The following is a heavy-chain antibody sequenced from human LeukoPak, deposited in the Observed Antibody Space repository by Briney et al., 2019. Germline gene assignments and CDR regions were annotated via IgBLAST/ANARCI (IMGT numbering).Heavy chain of an antibody. CDR2: ISTSGSII. V-gene: IGHV3-48*03. CDR1: GFTFGSYE. D-gene: IGHD3-22*01. J-gene: IGHJ4*02. Sequence: GSLTLSCEASGFTFGSYEMTWVRQAPGKGLEWLSYISTSGSIIVYADSVRGRFTVSRDNAKNSLYLQMNSLRAEDTAVYYCARRPGGYYDSNGILEYFDYWGQGTLVTVSS. CDR3: ARRPGGYYDSNGILEYFDY.